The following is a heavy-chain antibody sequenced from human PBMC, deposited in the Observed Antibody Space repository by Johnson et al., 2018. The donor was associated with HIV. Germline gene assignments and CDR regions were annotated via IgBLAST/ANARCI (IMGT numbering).Heavy chain of an antibody. CDR3: ARPWGGSSSDAFDI. CDR2: INWNGGST. J-gene: IGHJ3*02. V-gene: IGHV3-20*04. D-gene: IGHD1-26*01. Sequence: VQLVESGGSVVRPGGSLRLSCTASGFTFKEYGMSWVRQAPGKGLEWVSGINWNGGSTGYADSVRGRFTISRDNAKNSLYLQMNSLRAEDTAVYYCARPWGGSSSDAFDIWGQGSMVTVSS. CDR1: GFTFKEYG.